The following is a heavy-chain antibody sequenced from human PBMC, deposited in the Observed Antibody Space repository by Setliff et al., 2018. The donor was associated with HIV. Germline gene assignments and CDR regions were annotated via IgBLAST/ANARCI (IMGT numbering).Heavy chain of an antibody. Sequence: NPSETLSLTCTVSGDSISRSSYYWGWIRQPPGKGLEWIGNIYYIGITNYYPSLESRVTISLDTSRNQFSLKLTSMTAADTSVYYCACRYYDLWSNYYTGIPYWGQGTLVTVSS. CDR3: ACRYYDLWSNYYTGIPY. CDR2: IYYIGIT. CDR1: GDSISRSSYY. D-gene: IGHD3-3*01. J-gene: IGHJ4*02. V-gene: IGHV4-39*07.